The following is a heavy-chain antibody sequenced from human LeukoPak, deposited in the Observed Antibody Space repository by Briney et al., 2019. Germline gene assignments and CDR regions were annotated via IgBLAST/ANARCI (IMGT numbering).Heavy chain of an antibody. CDR2: INHSGST. D-gene: IGHD1-1*01. V-gene: IGHV4-34*01. CDR3: ARGWMKGEPHRKTTAPGGPNYFDY. Sequence: PSETLSLTCAVYGGSFSGYYWSWIRQPPGKGLEWIGEINHSGSTNYNPSLKSRVTISVDTSKNQFSLKLSSVTAADTAVYYCARGWMKGEPHRKTTAPGGPNYFDYWGQGPLVTVSS. J-gene: IGHJ4*02. CDR1: GGSFSGYY.